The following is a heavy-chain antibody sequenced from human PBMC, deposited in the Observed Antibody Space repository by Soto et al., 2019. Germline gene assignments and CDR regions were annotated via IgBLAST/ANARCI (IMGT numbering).Heavy chain of an antibody. V-gene: IGHV1-8*02. J-gene: IGHJ4*02. CDR3: ARGWGTAMAILKYYFDF. CDR1: GYTFTSQD. CDR2: MNPNSGNT. Sequence: ASVKVSCKASGYTFTSQDINWLRQATGQGLEWMGWMNPNSGNTGYAQKFQGRVTMTRDTSVSTAYMELSSLRSEDTAVYYCARGWGTAMAILKYYFDFWGQGTLVTVSS. D-gene: IGHD5-18*01.